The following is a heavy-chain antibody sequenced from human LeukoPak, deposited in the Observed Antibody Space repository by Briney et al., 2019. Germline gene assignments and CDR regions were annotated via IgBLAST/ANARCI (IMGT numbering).Heavy chain of an antibody. CDR2: IYYSGST. CDR1: GGSISSYY. V-gene: IGHV4-59*01. Sequence: TPSETLSLTCTVSGGSISSYYWSWIRQPPGKGLEWIGYIYYSGSTNYNPSLKSRVTISVDTSKNQFSLKLSSVTAADTAVYYCARDSGRFLEWLLRGNPKEGYYMDVWGKGTTVTVSS. J-gene: IGHJ6*03. CDR3: ARDSGRFLEWLLRGNPKEGYYMDV. D-gene: IGHD3-3*01.